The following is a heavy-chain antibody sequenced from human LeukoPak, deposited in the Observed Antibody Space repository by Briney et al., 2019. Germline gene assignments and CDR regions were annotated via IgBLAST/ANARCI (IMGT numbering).Heavy chain of an antibody. Sequence: PGRSLRLSCAASGFTFSSYAMHWVRQAPGKGLEWVAVISYDGSNKYYADSVKGRFTISRDNSKNTLYLQMNSLRAEDTAVYYCARDRCRWSGYYDSSGLLDYWGQGTLVTVSS. CDR3: ARDRCRWSGYYDSSGLLDY. V-gene: IGHV3-30-3*01. CDR2: ISYDGSNK. J-gene: IGHJ4*02. CDR1: GFTFSSYA. D-gene: IGHD3-22*01.